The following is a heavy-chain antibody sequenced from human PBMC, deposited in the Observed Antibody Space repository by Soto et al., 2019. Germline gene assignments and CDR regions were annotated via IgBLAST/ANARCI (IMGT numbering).Heavy chain of an antibody. J-gene: IGHJ4*02. CDR1: GGTFSSYT. D-gene: IGHD2-21*02. V-gene: IGHV1-69*02. CDR3: ARAKYGGGDCPFDY. Sequence: QVQLVQSGAEVKKPGSSVKVSCKASGGTFSSYTISWVRQAPGQGLEWMGRIIPILGIANYAQKFQGRVKXXAXKXXSTDYMELSSLRSEDTAVYYCARAKYGGGDCPFDYWGQGTLVTVSS. CDR2: IIPILGIA.